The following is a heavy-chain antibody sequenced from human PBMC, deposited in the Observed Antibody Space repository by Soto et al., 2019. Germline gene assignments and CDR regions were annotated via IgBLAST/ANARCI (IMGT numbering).Heavy chain of an antibody. CDR2: ISGSDGST. CDR1: GFIFSSYA. V-gene: IGHV3-23*01. Sequence: RLSCAASGFIFSSYAMSWVRQAPGKGLEWVSAISGSDGSTYYADSVKGRFTISRDNSRNTLYLQMNSLRVEDTAVYYCAKDGVAHIPLYTSGSSYDHWGQGTLVTVSS. CDR3: AKDGVAHIPLYTSGSSYDH. J-gene: IGHJ4*02. D-gene: IGHD3-22*01.